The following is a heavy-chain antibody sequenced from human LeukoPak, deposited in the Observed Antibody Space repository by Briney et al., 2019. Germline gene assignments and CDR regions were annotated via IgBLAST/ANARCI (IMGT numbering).Heavy chain of an antibody. CDR2: ISSSSSYI. J-gene: IGHJ5*02. Sequence: GGSLRPSCAASGFTFNNYGMHWVRQAPGKGLEWVSSISSSSSYIYYADSVKGRFTISRDNAKNSLYLQMNSLRAEDTAVYYCARVYDSSGYLFDPWGQGTLVTVSS. CDR3: ARVYDSSGYLFDP. V-gene: IGHV3-21*01. CDR1: GFTFNNYG. D-gene: IGHD3-22*01.